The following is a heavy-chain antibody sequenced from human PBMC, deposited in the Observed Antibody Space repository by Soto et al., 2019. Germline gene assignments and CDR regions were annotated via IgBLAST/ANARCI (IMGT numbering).Heavy chain of an antibody. J-gene: IGHJ6*03. Sequence: GASVKASCKASGYTFTDYYMHLVRQAPGKGLESKGWINPNSGGTKYTQKFQGWVTMTRHTSISTAYMELSRLRSDDTAVYYCSRQARITGTTDYMDVWGKGTTVTISS. CDR1: GYTFTDYY. V-gene: IGHV1-2*04. D-gene: IGHD1-7*01. CDR3: SRQARITGTTDYMDV. CDR2: INPNSGGT.